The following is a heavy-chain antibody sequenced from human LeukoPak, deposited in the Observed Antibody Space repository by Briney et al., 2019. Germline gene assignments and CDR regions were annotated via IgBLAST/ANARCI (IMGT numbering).Heavy chain of an antibody. CDR3: ARDLEQQLEYDY. D-gene: IGHD6-13*01. V-gene: IGHV3-21*01. CDR2: ISSSSSYI. J-gene: IGHJ4*02. Sequence: GGSLRLSCAASGFTFSSYSMNWVRQAPGKGLEWVSSISSSSSYIYYADSVKGRFTISRDNAKNSLYLQMNSLRAEDTAVYYCARDLEQQLEYDYWGQGTLVTVSS. CDR1: GFTFSSYS.